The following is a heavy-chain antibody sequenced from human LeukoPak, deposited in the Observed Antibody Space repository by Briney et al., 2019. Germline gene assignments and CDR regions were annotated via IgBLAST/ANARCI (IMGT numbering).Heavy chain of an antibody. CDR3: AREASGNYHVFDS. CDR2: ITNTGRST. Sequence: PGGSLSFSGEASGFSLSSYFISWIRQAPGKGLEWISYITNTGRSTNYADAVKGRFTISRDNGKQSVYLEMTDLRGEDTAVYYCAREASGNYHVFDSWGQGTLVIVSS. V-gene: IGHV3-11*04. D-gene: IGHD6-25*01. CDR1: GFSLSSYF. J-gene: IGHJ4*02.